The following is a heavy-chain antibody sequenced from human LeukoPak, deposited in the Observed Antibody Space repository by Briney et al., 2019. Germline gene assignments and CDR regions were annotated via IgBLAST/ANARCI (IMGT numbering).Heavy chain of an antibody. Sequence: GGSLRLSCAASGFTFSDYYMSWIRLAPGKGLEWVSYISSSGSTIYYADSVKGRFTISRDNAKNSLYLQMNSLRAEDTAVYYCARGLGYSYGPPRYYYYYYMDVWGKGTTVTVSS. CDR3: ARGLGYSYGPPRYYYYYYMDV. CDR2: ISSSGSTI. D-gene: IGHD5-18*01. J-gene: IGHJ6*03. V-gene: IGHV3-11*04. CDR1: GFTFSDYY.